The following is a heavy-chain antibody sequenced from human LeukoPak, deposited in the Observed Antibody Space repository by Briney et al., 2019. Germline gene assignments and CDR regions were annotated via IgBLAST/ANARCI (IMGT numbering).Heavy chain of an antibody. CDR1: GFTFSYYA. J-gene: IGHJ4*02. CDR2: ITSSGGST. Sequence: QPGGSPRLSCSASGFTFSYYAMHWVRQAPGKGLEYVSGITSSGGSTYYTDSVKGRFTISRDNSNNTLYLQMSSLRAEDTAVYYCVKGDYSGYTFPAFDYWGQGTLVSVSS. D-gene: IGHD5-12*01. V-gene: IGHV3-64D*06. CDR3: VKGDYSGYTFPAFDY.